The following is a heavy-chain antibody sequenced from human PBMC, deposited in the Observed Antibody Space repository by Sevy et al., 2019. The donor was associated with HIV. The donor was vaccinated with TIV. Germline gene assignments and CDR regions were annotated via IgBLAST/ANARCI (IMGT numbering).Heavy chain of an antibody. CDR1: GGTFSSYA. V-gene: IGHV1-69*13. CDR3: ARSFLSDIAVAGDYYYYGMDV. D-gene: IGHD6-19*01. Sequence: ASVKVSCKASGGTFSSYAISWVRQAPGQGLEWMGGIIPIFGTANYAQKFQGRVTITADESTGTAYMELSSLRSEDTAVYYCARSFLSDIAVAGDYYYYGMDVWGQGTTVTVSS. J-gene: IGHJ6*02. CDR2: IIPIFGTA.